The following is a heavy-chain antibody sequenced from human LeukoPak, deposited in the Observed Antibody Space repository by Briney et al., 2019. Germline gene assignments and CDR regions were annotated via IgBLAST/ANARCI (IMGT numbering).Heavy chain of an antibody. CDR2: IKQDGSEK. J-gene: IGHJ5*02. CDR3: AREINVWGSYRSNWFDP. D-gene: IGHD3-16*02. Sequence: PGGSLRLSCVASGFTFSSRDWMTWVRQAPGKGLEWVANIKQDGSEKNYVDSVKGRFTISRDNAKNSLYLQMNNLRAEDTAVYYCAREINVWGSYRSNWFDPWGQGTLVTVSS. V-gene: IGHV3-7*01. CDR1: GFTFSSRDW.